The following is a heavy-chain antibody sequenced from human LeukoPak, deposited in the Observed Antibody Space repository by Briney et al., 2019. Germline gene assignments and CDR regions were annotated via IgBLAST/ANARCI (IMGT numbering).Heavy chain of an antibody. D-gene: IGHD2-2*02. CDR3: ARDLNDGFGVVPAAIGY. Sequence: GGSLRLSCAASGFTFSSYAMHWVRQAPGKGLEWVAVISYDGSNKYYADSVKGRFTISRDNAKNSLYLQMNSLRAEDTAVYYCARDLNDGFGVVPAAIGYWGQGTLVTVSS. J-gene: IGHJ4*02. CDR2: ISYDGSNK. V-gene: IGHV3-30-3*01. CDR1: GFTFSSYA.